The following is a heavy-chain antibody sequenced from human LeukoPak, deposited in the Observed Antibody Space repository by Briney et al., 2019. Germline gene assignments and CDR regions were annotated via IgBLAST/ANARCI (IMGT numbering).Heavy chain of an antibody. J-gene: IGHJ4*02. CDR1: GFTFSDYY. CDR3: ARDADTAMVTGRFDK. D-gene: IGHD5-18*01. V-gene: IGHV3-11*04. Sequence: PGGSLRLSCAGSGFTFSDYYLTWIRQAPGKGLEWVSYISSGGSNTYYADSVEGRFTISRDNAKKSLYLQMNSLRAEDTAVYYCARDADTAMVTGRFDKWGQGTLVTVSS. CDR2: ISSGGSNT.